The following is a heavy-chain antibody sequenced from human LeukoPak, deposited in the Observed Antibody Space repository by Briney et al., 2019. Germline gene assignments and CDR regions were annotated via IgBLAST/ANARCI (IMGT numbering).Heavy chain of an antibody. Sequence: PGGSLRLSCAASGFTFSSHEMRWVRQAPGKGLEWVSSISRSGSGTYYADSVKGRFTISGDNSKKTLDLHMHNLTAEDTAVYYCAKDSALWGQGTLVTVSS. CDR3: AKDSAL. J-gene: IGHJ4*02. CDR2: ISRSGSGT. D-gene: IGHD3-10*01. CDR1: GFTFSSHE. V-gene: IGHV3-23*01.